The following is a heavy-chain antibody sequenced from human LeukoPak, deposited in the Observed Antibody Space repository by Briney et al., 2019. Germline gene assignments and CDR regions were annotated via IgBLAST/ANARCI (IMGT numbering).Heavy chain of an antibody. CDR3: ARDPWGGLAPYDY. CDR1: GGTFSSYA. CDR2: IIPIFGTA. Sequence: SAKVSCKASGGTFSSYAISWVRQAPGQGLEWMGGIIPIFGTANYAQKFQGRVTITADESTSTAYMELSSLRSEDTAVYYCARDPWGGLAPYDYWGQGTLVTVSS. D-gene: IGHD3-16*01. J-gene: IGHJ4*02. V-gene: IGHV1-69*13.